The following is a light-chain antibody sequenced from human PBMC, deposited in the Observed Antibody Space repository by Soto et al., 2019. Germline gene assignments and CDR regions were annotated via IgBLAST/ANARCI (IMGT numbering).Light chain of an antibody. CDR2: DVS. V-gene: IGLV2-14*01. Sequence: QSALTQPASVSGSPGQSIPLSCTGTSSDVGGYNYVSWYQQHPGKAPILMIYDVSSRPSWVSNRFSGSKSGNTASLTISGLQAEDESDYYCSSYTGSSTYVCGTGTKVTVL. CDR1: SSDVGGYNY. J-gene: IGLJ1*01. CDR3: SSYTGSSTYV.